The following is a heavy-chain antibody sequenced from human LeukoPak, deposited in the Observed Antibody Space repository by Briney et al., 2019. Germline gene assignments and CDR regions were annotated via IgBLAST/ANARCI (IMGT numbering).Heavy chain of an antibody. CDR2: ITDSGGGA. D-gene: IGHD6-19*01. Sequence: GGPLRLSCAASVFTFSNYAMSGVRQAPREGLVWLSAITDSGGGAYYTDSVKGRFTISRDNSKNTLYLQMNSLRAEDTAVYYCAKSYAVAGKIDFHYWGQGTLVTVSS. J-gene: IGHJ4*02. CDR1: VFTFSNYA. V-gene: IGHV3-23*01. CDR3: AKSYAVAGKIDFHY.